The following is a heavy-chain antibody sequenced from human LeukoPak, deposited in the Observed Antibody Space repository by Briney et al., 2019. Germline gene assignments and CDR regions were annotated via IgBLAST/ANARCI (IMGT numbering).Heavy chain of an antibody. CDR2: ISYDGSNK. D-gene: IGHD3-10*01. CDR1: GFTFSSYA. V-gene: IGHV3-30-3*01. Sequence: GGSLRLSCAASGFTFSSYAMHWVRQAPGKGLEWVAVISYDGSNKYYADSVKGRFTISRDNSKNTLYLQMNSLRAEDTAVYYCASSEVWGVTTDYWGQGTLVTVSS. CDR3: ASSEVWGVTTDY. J-gene: IGHJ4*02.